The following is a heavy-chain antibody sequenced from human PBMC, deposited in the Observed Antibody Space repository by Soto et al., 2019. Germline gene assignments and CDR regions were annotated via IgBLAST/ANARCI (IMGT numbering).Heavy chain of an antibody. V-gene: IGHV3-15*07. CDR1: GFTFSNAW. CDR3: TTAPQQLVPYYFDY. D-gene: IGHD6-13*01. CDR2: IKSKTDGGTT. Sequence: EVQLVESGGGLVKPGGSFRLSCAASGFTFSNAWMNWVRQAPGKGLEWVGRIKSKTDGGTTDYAAPVKGRFTISRDDSKNTLYLQMNSLKTEDTAVYSCTTAPQQLVPYYFDYWGQGTLVTVSS. J-gene: IGHJ4*02.